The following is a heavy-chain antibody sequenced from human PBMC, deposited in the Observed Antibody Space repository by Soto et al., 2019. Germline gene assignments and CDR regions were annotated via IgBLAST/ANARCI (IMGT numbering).Heavy chain of an antibody. CDR1: GFTFSNSW. J-gene: IGHJ4*02. Sequence: GGSLRLSCAASGFTFSNSWMHWVRQAPGKGLVWVSYINSDGSTTTYADSVKGRFTISRDNAKNTVYSQITSLTAEDTAVYYCARDRSYTTDYWGQGTLVTVSS. CDR2: INSDGSTT. V-gene: IGHV3-74*01. CDR3: ARDRSYTTDY. D-gene: IGHD1-26*01.